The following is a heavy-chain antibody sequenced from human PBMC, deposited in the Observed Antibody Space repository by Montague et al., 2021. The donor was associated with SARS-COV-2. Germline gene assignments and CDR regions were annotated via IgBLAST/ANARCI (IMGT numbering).Heavy chain of an antibody. CDR2: MNPSSST. D-gene: IGHD6-19*01. CDR3: ARGSGWYKYWYFDL. J-gene: IGHJ2*01. Sequence: SETLSLTCAVYGGSFSGYSWSWIRQPPGTGLEWIGEMNPSSSTNYNPSLTSRVTISIDTSKNQFSLKLSPVTAADTAVYYCARGSGWYKYWYFDLWGRGTLVTVSS. CDR1: GGSFSGYS. V-gene: IGHV4-34*01.